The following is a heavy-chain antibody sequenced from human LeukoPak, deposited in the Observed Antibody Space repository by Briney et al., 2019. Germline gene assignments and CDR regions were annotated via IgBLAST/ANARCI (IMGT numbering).Heavy chain of an antibody. Sequence: ASVKVSCKASGYTFTGYYMHWVRQAPGQGLEWMGWINPNSGGTNYAQKFQGRVTMSRDTSISTAYMELSRLRSDDTAVYYCARSWRDYGDYFWFDLWGQGTLVTVSS. CDR3: ARSWRDYGDYFWFDL. V-gene: IGHV1-2*02. J-gene: IGHJ5*02. D-gene: IGHD4-17*01. CDR2: INPNSGGT. CDR1: GYTFTGYY.